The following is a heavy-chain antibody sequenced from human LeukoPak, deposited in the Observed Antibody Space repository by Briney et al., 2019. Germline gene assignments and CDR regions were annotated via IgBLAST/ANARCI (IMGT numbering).Heavy chain of an antibody. CDR2: IWYDGSNK. CDR3: ARERGYYGSGSPLDY. Sequence: GGSLRLSCAASGFTLSSYGMHWVRQAPGKGLEWVAVIWYDGSNKYYADSVKGRFTISRDNSKNTLYLQMNSLRAEDTAVYYCARERGYYGSGSPLDYWGQGTLVTVSS. V-gene: IGHV3-33*01. J-gene: IGHJ4*02. D-gene: IGHD3-10*01. CDR1: GFTLSSYG.